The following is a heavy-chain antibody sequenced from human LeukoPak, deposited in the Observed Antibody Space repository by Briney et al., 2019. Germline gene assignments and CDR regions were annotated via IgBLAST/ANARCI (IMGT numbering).Heavy chain of an antibody. CDR1: GFTFNSYS. CDR2: ISPRSDVV. Sequence: GGSLRLSCTASGFTFNSYSMNWVRPAPGKGLEWVSHISPRSDVVSYTDSVKGRFTISRDNAKNSLYLHMSNLRAEDMAVYYCVRDNDWAFDYWGQGTLVPVSS. D-gene: IGHD3-9*01. J-gene: IGHJ4*02. V-gene: IGHV3-48*01. CDR3: VRDNDWAFDY.